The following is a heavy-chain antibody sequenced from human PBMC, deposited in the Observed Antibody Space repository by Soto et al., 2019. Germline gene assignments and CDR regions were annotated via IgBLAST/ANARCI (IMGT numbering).Heavy chain of an antibody. CDR2: IHPADSDT. V-gene: IGHV5-51*01. D-gene: IGHD6-25*01. CDR3: ARGTSRRSAADYFDP. Sequence: GESLKISCKGSGYRFTTSWIAWVRQIPGKGLGWMGIIHPADSDTTYSPSFQGQVTISADMSISTAYLRWRSLKASNPTIYYRARGTSRRSAADYFDPWGQGTLVTVST. CDR1: GYRFTTSW. J-gene: IGHJ5*02.